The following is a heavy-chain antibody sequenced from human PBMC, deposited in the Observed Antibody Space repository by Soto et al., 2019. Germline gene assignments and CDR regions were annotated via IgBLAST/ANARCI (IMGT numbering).Heavy chain of an antibody. V-gene: IGHV3-30*03. CDR1: GFTFNSYG. CDR3: ARTRSAWSDFHYYSLDV. D-gene: IGHD1-26*01. J-gene: IGHJ6*02. CDR2: ISYDSTQT. Sequence: GGSLRLSCAASGFTFNSYGMHWVRQGPGNXLEWVAFISYDSTQTYYADSVKGRFTISRDNSNSALYVQMNSLTGEDTAVYYCARTRSAWSDFHYYSLDVWGQGSTVTVYS.